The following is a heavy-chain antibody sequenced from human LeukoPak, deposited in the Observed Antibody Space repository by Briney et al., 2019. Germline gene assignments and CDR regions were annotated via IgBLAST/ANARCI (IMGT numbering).Heavy chain of an antibody. V-gene: IGHV1-24*01. CDR2: FDPEDGET. CDR3: ATFPRGYSYGSIDY. Sequence: ASVTVSCTVSGYTLTELSMHWVRQAPGNGLEWMGGFDPEDGETIYAQKFQGRVTMTEDTSTDTAYMELSSLRSEDTAVYYCATFPRGYSYGSIDYWGQGTLVTVSS. D-gene: IGHD5-18*01. CDR1: GYTLTELS. J-gene: IGHJ4*02.